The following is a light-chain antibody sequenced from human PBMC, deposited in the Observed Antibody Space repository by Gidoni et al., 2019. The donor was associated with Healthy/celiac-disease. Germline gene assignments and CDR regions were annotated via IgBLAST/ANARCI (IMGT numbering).Light chain of an antibody. Sequence: DIQMTQSPSTLSASVGDRVTITCRASQSISSWLDWYQQKPGKATKLLIYKASSLESGVPSRFSGSGSGTEFTLTISSLQPDDFATYYCQQYNSDSPETFGQGTKVEIK. V-gene: IGKV1-5*03. J-gene: IGKJ1*01. CDR3: QQYNSDSPET. CDR1: QSISSW. CDR2: KAS.